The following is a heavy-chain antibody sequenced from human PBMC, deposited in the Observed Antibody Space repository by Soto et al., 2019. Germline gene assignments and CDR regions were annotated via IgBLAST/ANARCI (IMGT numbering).Heavy chain of an antibody. J-gene: IGHJ6*02. Sequence: QVQLVESGGGVVQPGRSLRLSCAASGFTFSSYGMHWVRQAPGKGLEWVAVISYDGSNKYYADSVKGRFTISRDNSKNTLYLQMNSLRAEDTAVYYCAKDRGIAAAGTHYYYGMDVWGQGTTVTVSS. CDR2: ISYDGSNK. CDR3: AKDRGIAAAGTHYYYGMDV. V-gene: IGHV3-30*18. D-gene: IGHD6-13*01. CDR1: GFTFSSYG.